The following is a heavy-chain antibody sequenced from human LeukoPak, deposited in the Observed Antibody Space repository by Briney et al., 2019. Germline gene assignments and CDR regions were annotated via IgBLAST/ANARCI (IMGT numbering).Heavy chain of an antibody. CDR2: ISGSGGST. CDR1: GFTFSSYA. D-gene: IGHD6-13*01. CDR3: AKDGAPLVGAFDI. Sequence: AGGSLRLSCAASGFTFSSYAMSWVRQAPGKGLEWVSAISGSGGSTYYADSVKGRFTISRDNTQKTLYLQMNSLRAEYTAVYYVAKDGAPLVGAFDIWGQGTMVTVSS. J-gene: IGHJ3*02. V-gene: IGHV3-23*01.